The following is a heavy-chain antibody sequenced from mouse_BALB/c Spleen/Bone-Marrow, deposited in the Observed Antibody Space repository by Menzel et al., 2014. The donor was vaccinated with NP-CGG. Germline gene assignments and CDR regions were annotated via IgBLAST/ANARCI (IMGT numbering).Heavy chain of an antibody. CDR3: ARGIDYYAMDY. CDR2: ILPGSGST. J-gene: IGHJ4*01. Sequence: LQESGAELMKPGASVKISCKATGYTFSSYWIEWVKQRPGHGLEWIGEILPGSGSTNYNEKSKGKATFTADTSSNTAYMQLSSLTSEDSAVYYCARGIDYYAMDYWGQGTSVTVSS. CDR1: GYTFSSYW. V-gene: IGHV1-9*01.